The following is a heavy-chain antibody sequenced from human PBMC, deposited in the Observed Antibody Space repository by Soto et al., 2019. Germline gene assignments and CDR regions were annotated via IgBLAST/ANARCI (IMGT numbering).Heavy chain of an antibody. J-gene: IGHJ1*01. V-gene: IGHV4-59*01. CDR3: ARVNSAGIAVAGRGYFQH. Sequence: SETLSLTCTVSGGSISSYYWSWIRQPPGKGLEWIGYIYYSGSTNYNPSLKSRVTISVDTSKNQFSLKLSSVTAADTAVYYCARVNSAGIAVAGRGYFQHWGQGTLVTVSS. D-gene: IGHD6-19*01. CDR2: IYYSGST. CDR1: GGSISSYY.